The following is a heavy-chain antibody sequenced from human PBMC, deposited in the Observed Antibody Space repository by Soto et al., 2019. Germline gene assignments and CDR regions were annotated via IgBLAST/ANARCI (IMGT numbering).Heavy chain of an antibody. CDR3: ARGPYVDTAMATAGMDV. CDR1: GGSFSGYY. D-gene: IGHD5-18*01. J-gene: IGHJ6*02. V-gene: IGHV4-34*01. Sequence: PSETMSLTCAVYGGSFSGYYWSWIRQPPGKGLEWIGEINHSGSTNYNPSLKSRVTISVDTSKNQFSLKLSSVTAADTAVYYCARGPYVDTAMATAGMDVWGQGTTVTVSS. CDR2: INHSGST.